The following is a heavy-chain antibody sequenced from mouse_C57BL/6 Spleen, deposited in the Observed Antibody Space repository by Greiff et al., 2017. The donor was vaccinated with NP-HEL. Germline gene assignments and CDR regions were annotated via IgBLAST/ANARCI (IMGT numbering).Heavy chain of an antibody. J-gene: IGHJ3*01. CDR2: ISDGGSYT. CDR3: AREQGIDYRFAY. Sequence: EVNVVESGGGLVKPGGSLKLSCAASGFTFSSYAMSWVRQTPEKRLEWIATISDGGSYTYYPDNVKGRFTISRDNAKNNLYLQMSHLKSEDTAMYYCAREQGIDYRFAYWGQGTLVTVSA. D-gene: IGHD2-4*01. V-gene: IGHV5-4*01. CDR1: GFTFSSYA.